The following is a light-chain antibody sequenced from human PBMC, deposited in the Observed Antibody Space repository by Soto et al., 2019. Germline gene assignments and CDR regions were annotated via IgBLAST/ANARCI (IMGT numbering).Light chain of an antibody. Sequence: QSALTQPPSASGSPGQSVTISCTGTSSDVGGYNYVSWYQQHPGKAPKLMFYEVSKRPSGVPDRFSGSKSGNTASLTVSGLQAEDEADYLCSSYAGSNNLLFGGGTKLTVL. J-gene: IGLJ3*02. CDR3: SSYAGSNNLL. CDR1: SSDVGGYNY. CDR2: EVS. V-gene: IGLV2-8*01.